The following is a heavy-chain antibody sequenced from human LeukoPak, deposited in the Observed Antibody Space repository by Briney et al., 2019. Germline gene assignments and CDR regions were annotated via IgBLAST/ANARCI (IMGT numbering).Heavy chain of an antibody. J-gene: IGHJ4*02. CDR1: GFIFSSSW. CDR3: AREMGWYSGYDPLGY. D-gene: IGHD5-12*01. V-gene: IGHV3-74*01. CDR2: INSDGSST. Sequence: GSLRLYCAASGFIFSSSWMYWVRQAAGKGPVWVSRINSDGSSTSYADSVKGRFTISRDNVKNTLYLQMNSLRAEDTAVYYCAREMGWYSGYDPLGYWGQGTLVTVSS.